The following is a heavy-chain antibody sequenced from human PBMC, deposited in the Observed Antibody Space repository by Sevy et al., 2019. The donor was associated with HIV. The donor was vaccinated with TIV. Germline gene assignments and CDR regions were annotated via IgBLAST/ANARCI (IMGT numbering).Heavy chain of an antibody. D-gene: IGHD6-13*01. Sequence: SETLSLTCTVSDGSISNYFSSWIRQPPGKGLEWIGYIYYSGSTNYNPSLKSRVTISVDTSKNQFSLKLSSVTAADTAVYYCARESIGAVGDFDYWGQGTLVTVSS. CDR2: IYYSGST. CDR1: DGSISNYF. V-gene: IGHV4-59*01. J-gene: IGHJ4*02. CDR3: ARESIGAVGDFDY.